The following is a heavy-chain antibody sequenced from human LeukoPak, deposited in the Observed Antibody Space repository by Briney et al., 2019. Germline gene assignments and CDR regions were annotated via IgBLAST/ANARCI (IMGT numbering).Heavy chain of an antibody. D-gene: IGHD2-2*01. Sequence: GGSLRLSCAASGFTSSSYGMHWVRQAPGKGLEWVAFIRYDGSNKYYADSVKGRFTISRDNSKNTLYLQMNSLRAEDTAVYYCAKDNTDIVVVPAALDYWGQGTLVTVSS. CDR1: GFTSSSYG. CDR2: IRYDGSNK. CDR3: AKDNTDIVVVPAALDY. V-gene: IGHV3-30*02. J-gene: IGHJ4*02.